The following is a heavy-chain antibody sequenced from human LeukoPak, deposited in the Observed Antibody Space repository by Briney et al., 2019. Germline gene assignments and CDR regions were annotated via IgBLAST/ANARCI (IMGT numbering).Heavy chain of an antibody. Sequence: SETLSLTCAVYGGSFCGYYWSWIRQPPGKGLEWIGEINHSGSTNYNPSLKRRLTISVDTSKNQFSLKLISVTAADTAVYYCARTSIYYDSSGYRSWGQGTLVTVSS. CDR1: GGSFCGYY. CDR3: ARTSIYYDSSGYRS. D-gene: IGHD3-22*01. J-gene: IGHJ5*02. CDR2: INHSGST. V-gene: IGHV4-34*01.